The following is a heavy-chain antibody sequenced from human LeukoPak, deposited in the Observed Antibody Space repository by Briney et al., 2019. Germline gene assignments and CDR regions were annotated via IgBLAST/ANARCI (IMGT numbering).Heavy chain of an antibody. J-gene: IGHJ6*03. Sequence: PSETLSLTCTVSGYSISSGYYWGWIRQPPGKGLEWIGYIYYSGSTNYNPSLKSRVTISVDTSKTQFSLKPSSVTAADTAVYYCARGRVSSSTWHSTYYYYFYMDVWGKGTTVTVSS. CDR1: GYSISSGYY. V-gene: IGHV4-61*01. CDR2: IYYSGST. CDR3: ARGRVSSSTWHSTYYYYFYMDV. D-gene: IGHD4-11*01.